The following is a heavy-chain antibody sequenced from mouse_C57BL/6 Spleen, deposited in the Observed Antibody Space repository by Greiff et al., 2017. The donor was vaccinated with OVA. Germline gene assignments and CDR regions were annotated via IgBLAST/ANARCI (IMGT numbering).Heavy chain of an antibody. J-gene: IGHJ2*01. Sequence: QVQLQQPGAELVRPGSSVKLSCKASGYTFTSYWMDWVKQRPGQGLEWIGNIYPSDSETHYNQKFKDKATLTVDKSSSTAYMQLSSLTSEDSAVYYCARAYGSSLDYWGQGTTRTVSS. V-gene: IGHV1-61*01. CDR1: GYTFTSYW. D-gene: IGHD1-1*01. CDR3: ARAYGSSLDY. CDR2: IYPSDSET.